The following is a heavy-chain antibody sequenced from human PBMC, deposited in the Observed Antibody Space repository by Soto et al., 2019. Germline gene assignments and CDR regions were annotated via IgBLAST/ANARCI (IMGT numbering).Heavy chain of an antibody. V-gene: IGHV1-8*01. Sequence: ASAKLCCEDSGYTFASKYMNWVRQATGQGLEWMGWMNPNTGHTGYAQKFQGRLTMTTNTSISTAYMELSSLKFEDTAVYYCARGPSSVVDWGQGTRVTVSS. D-gene: IGHD6-25*01. J-gene: IGHJ4*02. CDR3: ARGPSSVVD. CDR1: GYTFASKY. CDR2: MNPNTGHT.